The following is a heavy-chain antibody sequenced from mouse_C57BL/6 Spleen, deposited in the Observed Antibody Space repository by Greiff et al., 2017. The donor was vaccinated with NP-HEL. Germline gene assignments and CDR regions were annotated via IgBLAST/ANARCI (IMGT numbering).Heavy chain of an antibody. CDR1: GYTFTDYE. J-gene: IGHJ1*03. CDR2: IDPETGGT. D-gene: IGHD2-3*01. Sequence: VQLQQSGAELVRPGASVTLSCKASGYTFTDYEMHWVKQTPVHGLEWIGAIDPETGGTAYNQKFKGKAILTADKSSSTAYMELRSLTSEDSAVYYCTYRWLPWYFDVWGTGTTVTVSS. V-gene: IGHV1-15*01. CDR3: TYRWLPWYFDV.